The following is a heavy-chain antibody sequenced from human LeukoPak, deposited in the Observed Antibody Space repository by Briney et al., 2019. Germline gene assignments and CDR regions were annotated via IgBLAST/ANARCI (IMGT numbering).Heavy chain of an antibody. V-gene: IGHV1-24*01. CDR1: GYTLTELS. CDR3: ATLPPANWNAPYYYYGMDV. CDR2: FDPEDGET. D-gene: IGHD1-1*01. J-gene: IGHJ6*02. Sequence: ASVKVSCKVSGYTLTELSMHWVRQAPGKGLEWMGGFDPEDGETIYAQKFQGRVTMTEDTSTDTAYMELSSLRSEDTAVYYCATLPPANWNAPYYYYGMDVWGQGTTVTVSS.